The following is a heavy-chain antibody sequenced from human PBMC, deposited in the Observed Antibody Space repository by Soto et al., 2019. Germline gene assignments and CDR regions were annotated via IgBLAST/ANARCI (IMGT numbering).Heavy chain of an antibody. J-gene: IGHJ6*02. V-gene: IGHV4-30-2*01. CDR1: GGSISSDGYS. CDR2: IYHSGST. Sequence: SETLSLTCAVSGGSISSDGYSWSWIRQPPGKGLEWIGYIYHSGSTYYNPSLKSRVTISVDRSKNQFSLKLSSVTAADTAVYYCARGEWFVRGYGVDVWGRGTTVTVSS. D-gene: IGHD3-3*01. CDR3: ARGEWFVRGYGVDV.